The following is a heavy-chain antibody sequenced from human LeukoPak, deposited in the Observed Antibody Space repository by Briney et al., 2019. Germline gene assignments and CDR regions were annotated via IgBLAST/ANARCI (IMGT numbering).Heavy chain of an antibody. Sequence: GGSLSPSCEASGFIFEDYAMHWVRQVPRKGLEWVTVINSNGDTTNYGDSVKGRFSISRDNSKNSLYLQVNSLRTEDTALYYCVKDRQYGDYGGGDFFDYWGQGTLATVSS. CDR2: INSNGDTT. CDR1: GFIFEDYA. V-gene: IGHV3-43D*03. J-gene: IGHJ4*01. D-gene: IGHD4-17*01. CDR3: VKDRQYGDYGGGDFFDY.